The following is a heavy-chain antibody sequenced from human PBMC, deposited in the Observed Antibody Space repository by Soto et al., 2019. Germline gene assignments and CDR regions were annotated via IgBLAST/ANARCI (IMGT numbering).Heavy chain of an antibody. CDR3: ARGYCSSTSCQYYFDY. CDR1: GYTFTGYA. Sequence: ASVKVSCKASGYTFTGYAIHWVRQAPGQRLEWMGWINGGNGDTKYSQNFQGRVTITRETSAGTAYMELTSLEFEDRAVYQGARGYCSSTSCQYYFDYWGQGTPVTVSS. V-gene: IGHV1-3*01. J-gene: IGHJ4*02. D-gene: IGHD2-2*01. CDR2: INGGNGDT.